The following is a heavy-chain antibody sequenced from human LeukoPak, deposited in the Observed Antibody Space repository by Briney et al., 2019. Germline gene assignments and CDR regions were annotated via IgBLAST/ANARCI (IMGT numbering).Heavy chain of an antibody. CDR1: GNSFTGYY. J-gene: IGHJ6*04. D-gene: IGHD3-22*01. V-gene: IGHV1-2*02. CDR2: INPDGGDT. CDR3: ARESQEGYYYDNSGMDV. Sequence: WASVKVSCKASGNSFTGYYIHWVRQAPGQGREWMGWINPDGGDTNYAQKFQGRVTMTRDTSISTAYMELSRLRFDDTAVYYCARESQEGYYYDNSGMDVWGKGTTVTVSS.